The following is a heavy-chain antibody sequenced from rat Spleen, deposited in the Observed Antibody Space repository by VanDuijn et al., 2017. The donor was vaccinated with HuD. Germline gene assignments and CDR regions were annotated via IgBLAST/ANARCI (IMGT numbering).Heavy chain of an antibody. D-gene: IGHD1-8*01. CDR3: AKEGDGGYSSYPNWFAY. J-gene: IGHJ3*01. CDR1: GFTFSDYY. Sequence: EVHLVESDGGLVQPGRSLKLSCAASGFTFSDYYMAWVRQAPTKGLEWVATISSDGGRNFYRDSVKGRFTISRDNTKRTLFLQMDSLRSDDTATYYCAKEGDGGYSSYPNWFAYWGQGTLVTVSS. CDR2: ISSDGGRN. V-gene: IGHV5-20*01.